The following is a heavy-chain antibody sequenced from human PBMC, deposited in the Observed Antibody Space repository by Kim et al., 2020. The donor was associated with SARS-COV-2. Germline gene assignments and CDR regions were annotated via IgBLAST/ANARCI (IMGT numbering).Heavy chain of an antibody. CDR3: AAADAAHLGGGI. CDR2: KRGSGGEE. D-gene: IGHD3-16*01. V-gene: IGHV3-7*01. Sequence: GGSLRLSCVASGFTFSNYGMSWVRQAPGKGLEWVAAKRGSGGEEHYVDSVKGRFTMSRDTARNTLSLQMNSLRIEDTAIYYCAAADAAHLGGGIWG. CDR1: GFTFSNYG. J-gene: IGHJ3*02.